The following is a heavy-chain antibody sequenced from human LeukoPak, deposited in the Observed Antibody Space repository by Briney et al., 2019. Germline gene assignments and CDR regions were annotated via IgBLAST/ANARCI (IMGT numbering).Heavy chain of an antibody. CDR3: ARVLRYCSGGNCYSGGLGYMDV. CDR2: ISGSGAST. D-gene: IGHD2-15*01. Sequence: GGSLRVSCAASGFTFSSYAMSWVRQAPGKGLEWVSAISGSGASTYYADSVKGRFTISRDNAKNSLFLQMNSLRAEDTAVYYCARVLRYCSGGNCYSGGLGYMDVWGKGTTVTISS. J-gene: IGHJ6*03. CDR1: GFTFSSYA. V-gene: IGHV3-23*01.